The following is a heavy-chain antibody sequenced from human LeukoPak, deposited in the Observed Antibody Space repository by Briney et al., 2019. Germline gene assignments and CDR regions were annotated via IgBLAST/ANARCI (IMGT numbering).Heavy chain of an antibody. CDR2: ISAYNGNT. V-gene: IGHV1-18*01. J-gene: IGHJ4*02. Sequence: ASVKVSCKASGYTFTSYGISWVRQAPGQGLEWMGWISAYNGNTNYAQKLQGRVTMTTDTSTSTAYMELRSLRSDDTAVYYYARVTSGVMVYADFDYWGQGTLVTVSS. CDR3: ARVTSGVMVYADFDY. CDR1: GYTFTSYG. D-gene: IGHD2-8*01.